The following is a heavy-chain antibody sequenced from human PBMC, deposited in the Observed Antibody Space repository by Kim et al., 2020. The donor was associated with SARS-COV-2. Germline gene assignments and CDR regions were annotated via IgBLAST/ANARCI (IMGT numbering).Heavy chain of an antibody. D-gene: IGHD5-12*01. V-gene: IGHV1-3*01. J-gene: IGHJ3*02. CDR1: GYTFTSYA. CDR2: INARTGNT. CDR3: ARDVRDGYNSDAFDI. Sequence: ASVKVSCKASGYTFTSYAMHWVRQAPGQRLEWMGWINARTGNTKYSQKFQGRVTITRDTSASTAYLELSSLRSEDTAVYHCARDVRDGYNSDAFDIWGQG.